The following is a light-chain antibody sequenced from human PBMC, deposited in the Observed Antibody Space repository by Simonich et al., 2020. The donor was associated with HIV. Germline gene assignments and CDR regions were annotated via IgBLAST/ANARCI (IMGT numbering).Light chain of an antibody. Sequence: DIVMTQSPLSLPVTPGEPASISCRSSQSPLSSNGYNYFDWYLQKPGQSPQLLIYLGSSRASGVPDRFSGSGSGTDFTLKISRVEAEDVGVYYCMQALQTPFTFGPGTKVDIK. V-gene: IGKV2-28*01. J-gene: IGKJ3*01. CDR3: MQALQTPFT. CDR1: QSPLSSNGYNY. CDR2: LGS.